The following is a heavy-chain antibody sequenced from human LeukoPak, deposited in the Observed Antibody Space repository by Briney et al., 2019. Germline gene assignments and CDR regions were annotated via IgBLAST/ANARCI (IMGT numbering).Heavy chain of an antibody. CDR1: GYTLTELS. J-gene: IGHJ3*02. D-gene: IGHD3-16*02. Sequence: ASVKVSCKVSGYTLTELSMHWVRQAPGKGLAWMGGFDPEDGETIYAQKFQGRVTMTEDTSTDTAYMELSSLRSEDTAVYYCATPTTAMITFGGVIAFDIWGQGTMVTVSS. CDR3: ATPTTAMITFGGVIAFDI. CDR2: FDPEDGET. V-gene: IGHV1-24*01.